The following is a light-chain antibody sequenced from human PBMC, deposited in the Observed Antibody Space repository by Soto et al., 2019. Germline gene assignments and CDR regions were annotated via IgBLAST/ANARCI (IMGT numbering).Light chain of an antibody. J-gene: IGKJ1*01. Sequence: EIVMTQSPATLSVSPGERATLSCRASQNIETNLAWYQQKPGQAPRLLIYGASTRATAIPARFSGSGSGTEFTLTISSLQSEDFAVYYCQQYNDWPPRTFGQGTKVEIK. CDR2: GAS. CDR1: QNIETN. CDR3: QQYNDWPPRT. V-gene: IGKV3-15*01.